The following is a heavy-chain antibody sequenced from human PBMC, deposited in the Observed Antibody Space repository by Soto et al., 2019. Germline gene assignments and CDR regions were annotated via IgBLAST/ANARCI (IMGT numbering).Heavy chain of an antibody. V-gene: IGHV1-3*01. D-gene: IGHD2-15*01. CDR3: ARDLIEEGRNPQHHQAGLENPF. J-gene: IGHJ4*02. Sequence: GASVKVSCKASGYTFTSYAMHWVRQAPGQRLEWMGWINAGNGNTKYSQKFQGRVTITRDTSARTAYMELSSLRVEDTAMYYCARDLIEEGRNPQHHQAGLENPFWGQGTQVTVSS. CDR2: INAGNGNT. CDR1: GYTFTSYA.